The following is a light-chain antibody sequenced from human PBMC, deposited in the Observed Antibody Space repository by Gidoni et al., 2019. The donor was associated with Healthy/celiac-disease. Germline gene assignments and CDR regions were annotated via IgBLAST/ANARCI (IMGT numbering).Light chain of an antibody. V-gene: IGLV2-11*01. J-gene: IGLJ3*02. CDR1: SSDVGGYNY. CDR3: CSYAGSYTWV. CDR2: DVS. Sequence: QSALTQPRSVSGSPGQSVTISCPGTSSDVGGYNYVSWYQQNPGKAPKLMIYDVSKRPSGVPDRFSGSKSGNTAYLTISGLQAEDEADYYCCSYAGSYTWVFGGGTKLTVL.